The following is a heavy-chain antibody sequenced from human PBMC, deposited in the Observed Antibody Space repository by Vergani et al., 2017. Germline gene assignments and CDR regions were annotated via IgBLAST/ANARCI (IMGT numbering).Heavy chain of an antibody. CDR3: ARVPDFLTGYTDD. J-gene: IGHJ6*02. V-gene: IGHV1-8*03. CDR2: MNTNSVKT. D-gene: IGHD3-9*01. Sequence: QVQLVQSRAEVKKPRASVKVSCKASGYTFTSHDIYWVRQDPGQGLEWMGWMNTNSVKTGYAQKFQGRVTLTGNTSISTAYMDLRSLRSEDTAKYFCARVPDFLTGYTDDWVQGTTITVSS. CDR1: GYTFTSHD.